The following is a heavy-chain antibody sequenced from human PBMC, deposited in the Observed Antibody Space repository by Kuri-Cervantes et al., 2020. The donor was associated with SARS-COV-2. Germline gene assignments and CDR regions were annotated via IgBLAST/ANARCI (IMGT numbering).Heavy chain of an antibody. V-gene: IGHV4-34*01. J-gene: IGHJ5*02. CDR3: AGGTGDLDQ. CDR1: SGSFSDYY. D-gene: IGHD7-27*01. Sequence: SETLSLTCAGYSGSFSDYYWSWIRQTPEMGLEWIGEINHSGSTNYNPSLRSRVTMSVDTSKNQFSLKLTSVTAADTAVYYCAGGTGDLDQWGQGTLVTVSS. CDR2: INHSGST.